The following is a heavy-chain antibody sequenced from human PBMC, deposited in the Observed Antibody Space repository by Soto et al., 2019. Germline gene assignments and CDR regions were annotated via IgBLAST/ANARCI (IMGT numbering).Heavy chain of an antibody. D-gene: IGHD6-13*01. CDR1: GVSISSYC. Sequence: PSETLSLTCTVSGVSISSYCWSWIRQPPGKGLEWIGYIYYSGSTNYNPSLKSRVTISVDTSKNQFSLKLSSVTAADTAVYYCASSDSSSWYPAYYFDYWGQGTLVTVSS. CDR3: ASSDSSSWYPAYYFDY. J-gene: IGHJ4*02. V-gene: IGHV4-59*01. CDR2: IYYSGST.